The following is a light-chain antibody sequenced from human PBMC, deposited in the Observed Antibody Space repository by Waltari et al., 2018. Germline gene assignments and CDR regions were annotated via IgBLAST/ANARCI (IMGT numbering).Light chain of an antibody. V-gene: IGLV1-44*01. Sequence: QPVLSQHPSASGTPGQRVTLPCAGRASTIGENVETCYQKVPGKAPKLLIYRNDLRPSGVPDRFSGSKSGTSASLAISGLQSEDEADYYCATWDESPSGHWVFGGGTKVTVL. CDR2: RND. CDR3: ATWDESPSGHWV. CDR1: ASTIGENV. J-gene: IGLJ3*02.